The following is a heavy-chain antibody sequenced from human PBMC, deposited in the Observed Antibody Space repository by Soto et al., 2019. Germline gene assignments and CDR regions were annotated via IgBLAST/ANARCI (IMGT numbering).Heavy chain of an antibody. CDR1: GFTFTSSA. CDR3: AADRGVLRFLEWSIPYYYYYGMDV. CDR2: IVVGSGNT. J-gene: IGHJ6*02. Sequence: ASVKVSCKASGFTFTSSAVQWVRQARGQRLEWIGWIVVGSGNTNYAQKFQERVTITRDMSTSTAYMELSSLRSEDTAVYYCAADRGVLRFLEWSIPYYYYYGMDVWGQGTTVTVS. D-gene: IGHD3-3*01. V-gene: IGHV1-58*01.